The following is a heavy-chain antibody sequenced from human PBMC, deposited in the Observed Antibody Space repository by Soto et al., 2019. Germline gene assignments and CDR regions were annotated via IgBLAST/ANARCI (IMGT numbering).Heavy chain of an antibody. D-gene: IGHD2-2*01. Sequence: LGESLKISCKGSGYSFTSYWIGWVRQMPGKGLEWMGIIYPGDSDTRYSPSFQGQVTISADKSISTAYLQWSSLKASDTAMYYCARRYCSSTSCYSYYMDVWGKGTTVTVSS. CDR2: IYPGDSDT. J-gene: IGHJ6*03. V-gene: IGHV5-51*01. CDR1: GYSFTSYW. CDR3: ARRYCSSTSCYSYYMDV.